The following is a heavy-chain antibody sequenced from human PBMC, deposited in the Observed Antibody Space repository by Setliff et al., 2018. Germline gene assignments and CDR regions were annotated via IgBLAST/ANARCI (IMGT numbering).Heavy chain of an antibody. Sequence: LSLTCTVSGGSISSYYWSWIRQPPGKGLEWIGYIYYSGSTNYNPSLKSRVTISVDTSKNQLSLKLNSVTAADTAVYYCARDHRDGYNAPYYYYYMDVWGKGTTVTVSS. D-gene: IGHD5-12*01. J-gene: IGHJ6*03. CDR1: GGSISSYY. CDR2: IYYSGST. CDR3: ARDHRDGYNAPYYYYYMDV. V-gene: IGHV4-59*01.